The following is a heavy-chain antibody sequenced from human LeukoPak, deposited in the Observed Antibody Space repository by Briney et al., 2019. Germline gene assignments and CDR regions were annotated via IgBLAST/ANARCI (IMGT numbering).Heavy chain of an antibody. CDR2: INTNTGNP. Sequence: ASVNVSCKASGYTFTSYAMNWVRQAPRQGLEWMGWINTNTGNPTYAQGFTGRFVFSLDTSVSTAYLQISGLKAEDTAVYYCARDRPCGDYSFDPWGQGTLVTVSS. D-gene: IGHD4-17*01. CDR3: ARDRPCGDYSFDP. CDR1: GYTFTSYA. V-gene: IGHV7-4-1*02. J-gene: IGHJ5*02.